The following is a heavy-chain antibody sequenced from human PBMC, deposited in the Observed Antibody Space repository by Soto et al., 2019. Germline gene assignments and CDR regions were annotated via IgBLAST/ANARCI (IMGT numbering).Heavy chain of an antibody. CDR3: ARAQQLDSPYYYYYGMDV. CDR1: GFTFSSYW. J-gene: IGHJ6*02. D-gene: IGHD6-13*01. CDR2: INSDGSST. Sequence: PGGSLRLSCAASGFTFSSYWMHWVRRAPGKGLEWVSRINSDGSSTSYADSVKGRFTISRDNAKNTLYLQMNSLRAEDTAVYYCARAQQLDSPYYYYYGMDVWGQGTTVTVSS. V-gene: IGHV3-74*01.